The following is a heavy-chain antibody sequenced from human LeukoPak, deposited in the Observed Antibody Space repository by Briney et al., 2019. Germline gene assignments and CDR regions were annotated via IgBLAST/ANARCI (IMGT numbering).Heavy chain of an antibody. V-gene: IGHV4-39*07. CDR3: ARVKDTAGTGEFDP. D-gene: IGHD5-18*01. CDR1: GGSISSSSYY. J-gene: IGHJ5*02. CDR2: IYYSGST. Sequence: SETLSLTCTVSGGSISSSSYYWGWIRQPPGKGLEWIGSIYYSGSTYYNPSLKSRVTISVDTSKNQFSLKLSSVTAADTAVYYCARVKDTAGTGEFDPWGQGTLVTVSS.